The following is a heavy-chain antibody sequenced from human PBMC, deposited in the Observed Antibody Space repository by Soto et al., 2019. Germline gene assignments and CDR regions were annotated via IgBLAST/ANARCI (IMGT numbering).Heavy chain of an antibody. CDR2: IYYTGST. J-gene: IGHJ5*02. V-gene: IGHV4-59*01. Sequence: SETLSLTCTVSGGSISSYYWSWIRQPPGKGLEWIGYIYYTGSTNYNPSLKSRVTISVDTSKSQFSLKLSSLTAADTAVYYCARGYSHHCTGTSCNFYNWFAPWGQGTLVTVSS. D-gene: IGHD2-2*01. CDR1: GGSISSYY. CDR3: ARGYSHHCTGTSCNFYNWFAP.